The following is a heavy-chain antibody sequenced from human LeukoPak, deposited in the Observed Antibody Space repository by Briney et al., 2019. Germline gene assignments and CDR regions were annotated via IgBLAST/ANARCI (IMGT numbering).Heavy chain of an antibody. D-gene: IGHD6-19*01. CDR1: GGSISSYY. J-gene: IGHJ4*02. CDR2: IYYSGST. V-gene: IGHV4-59*08. CDR3: ASQTKGQWLADFDY. Sequence: PSETLSLTCTVSGGSISSYYWSWIRQPPGKGLEWIGYIYYSGSTNYNPSLKSRVTISVDTSKNQFSLKLSSVTAADTAVYYCASQTKGQWLADFDYWGQGTLVTVSS.